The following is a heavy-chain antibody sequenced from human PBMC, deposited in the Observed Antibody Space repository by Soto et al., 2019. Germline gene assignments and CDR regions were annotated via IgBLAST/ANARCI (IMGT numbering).Heavy chain of an antibody. Sequence: QVQLVQSGAEVKKPGASVKVSCKASGYTFTSYYMHWVRQAPGQGLEWMGIINPSGGSTSYAQKFQGRVTMTRDTSTSTVYMELSSLRSEDTAVYYCARDQYDILTGRYGNNWFDPWGQGTLVTVSS. CDR1: GYTFTSYY. CDR2: INPSGGST. J-gene: IGHJ5*02. V-gene: IGHV1-46*03. CDR3: ARDQYDILTGRYGNNWFDP. D-gene: IGHD3-9*01.